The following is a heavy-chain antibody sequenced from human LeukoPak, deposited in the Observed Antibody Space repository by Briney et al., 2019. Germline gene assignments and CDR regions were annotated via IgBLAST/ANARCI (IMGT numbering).Heavy chain of an antibody. V-gene: IGHV3-23*01. Sequence: PGGSLRLSCAASGFTFSSYAMSWVRQAPGKGLEWVSAISGSGGSTYYADSVKGRFTISRDNSKNTLYLQMNSLRAEDTAVYYCAKYGYDFWSGYYTADYYYYYMDVWGKGTTVTVSS. CDR1: GFTFSSYA. CDR2: ISGSGGST. CDR3: AKYGYDFWSGYYTADYYYYYMDV. D-gene: IGHD3-3*01. J-gene: IGHJ6*03.